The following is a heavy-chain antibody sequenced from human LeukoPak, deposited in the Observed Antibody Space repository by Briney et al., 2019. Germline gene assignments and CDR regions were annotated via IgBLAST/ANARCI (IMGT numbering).Heavy chain of an antibody. CDR2: IYYSGGT. V-gene: IGHV4-59*01. Sequence: SETLSLTCTVSGGSISSYYWSWIRQPPGKGLEWIGYIYYSGGTNYNPSLKSRITISVDTSKNQFSLKLSSVTAADTAVYYCARGYDFWSGYYSSYGMDVWGQGTTVTVSS. CDR1: GGSISSYY. J-gene: IGHJ6*02. D-gene: IGHD3-3*01. CDR3: ARGYDFWSGYYSSYGMDV.